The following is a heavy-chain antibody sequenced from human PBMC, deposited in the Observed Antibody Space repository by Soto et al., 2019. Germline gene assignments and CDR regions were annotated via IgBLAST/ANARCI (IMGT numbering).Heavy chain of an antibody. Sequence: QVQLQESGPGLVKPSETLSLFCTVSGDSFTSSRYSWGWIRQPPGKGLEWIGSVYYSGNTQYNPSHKRRVTISVDSSKNHYSLKITSVNDADTAVYFCARRIRFLAAFDFWGQGTLVTVSS. D-gene: IGHD3-3*01. CDR1: GDSFTSSRYS. J-gene: IGHJ4*02. V-gene: IGHV4-39*01. CDR3: ARRIRFLAAFDF. CDR2: VYYSGNT.